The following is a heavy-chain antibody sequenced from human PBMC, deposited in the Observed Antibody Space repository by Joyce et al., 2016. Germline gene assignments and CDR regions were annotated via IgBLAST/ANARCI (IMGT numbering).Heavy chain of an antibody. J-gene: IGHJ4*02. D-gene: IGHD5-12*01. CDR2: IDYSGST. Sequence: QLQLQESGPRLVKPSETLSLTCTVSGGSISSGSFYWGWIRQPPGKGLEWIESIDYSGSTYYNPSLKSRVTVSVDTSKNQFSLKLSSVTAADTAVYYCARETYRGFYYSDFWGQGALVTVSS. V-gene: IGHV4-39*07. CDR1: GGSISSGSFY. CDR3: ARETYRGFYYSDF.